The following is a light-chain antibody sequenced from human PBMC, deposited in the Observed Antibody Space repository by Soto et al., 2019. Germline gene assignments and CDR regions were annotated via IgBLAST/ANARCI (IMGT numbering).Light chain of an antibody. J-gene: IGKJ1*01. V-gene: IGKV3-20*01. CDR3: QQYGSSPWA. CDR1: QSVSSNH. CDR2: TAS. Sequence: EIVLTQSPGTLSLSPGERATLSCRASQSVSSNHLAWYQQKPGRAPRLLIYTASTRATDIPDRFSGSGSGTDFTLTISRLEPEDVAVYYCQQYGSSPWAFGQGTKVDIK.